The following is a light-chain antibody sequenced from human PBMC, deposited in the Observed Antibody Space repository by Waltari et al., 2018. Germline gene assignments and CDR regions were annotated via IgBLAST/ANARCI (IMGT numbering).Light chain of an antibody. CDR3: QQYNNWPPYT. V-gene: IGKV3-15*01. J-gene: IGKJ2*01. CDR2: RAS. Sequence: EIVMTQSPATLSVSPGERATLSCRASQNVTTYLAWYQQKPGQAPRLLIHRASIRATDIPGRFSGSGSGTEFTLTISGLQSEDFAVYYCQQYNNWPPYTFGQGTKLEIK. CDR1: QNVTTY.